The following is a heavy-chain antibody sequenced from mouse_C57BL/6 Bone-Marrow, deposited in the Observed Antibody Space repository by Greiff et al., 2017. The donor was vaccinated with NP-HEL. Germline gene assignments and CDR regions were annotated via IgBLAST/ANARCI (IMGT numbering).Heavy chain of an antibody. Sequence: DVKLVESGGGLVKPGGSLKLSCAASGFTFSDYGMHWVRQAPEKGLEWVAYISSGSSTIYYADTVKGRFTISSDNAKNTLFLQMTSLRSEDTAMYYCARPYAMDYWGQGTSVTVSS. V-gene: IGHV5-17*01. CDR3: ARPYAMDY. J-gene: IGHJ4*01. CDR1: GFTFSDYG. CDR2: ISSGSSTI.